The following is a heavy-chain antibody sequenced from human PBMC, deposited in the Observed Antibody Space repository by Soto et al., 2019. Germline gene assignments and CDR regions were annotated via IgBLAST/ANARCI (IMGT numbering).Heavy chain of an antibody. CDR3: ARRFKRGYDFWSGYSSSYYYGMDV. V-gene: IGHV1-69*12. Sequence: QVQLVQSGAEVKKPGSSVKVSCKASGGTFSSYAISWVRQAPGLGLEWMGGIIPIFGTANYAQKFQGRVTITADESTSTACMELSSLRSEDTAVYYCARRFKRGYDFWSGYSSSYYYGMDVWGQGTTVTVSS. J-gene: IGHJ6*02. CDR2: IIPIFGTA. D-gene: IGHD3-3*01. CDR1: GGTFSSYA.